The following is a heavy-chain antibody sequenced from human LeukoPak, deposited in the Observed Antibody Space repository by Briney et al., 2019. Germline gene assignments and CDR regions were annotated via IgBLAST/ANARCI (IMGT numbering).Heavy chain of an antibody. CDR2: IWYDGSNK. Sequence: GGSLRLSCAASGFTFSSYGMHWVRQAPGKGLEWVAVIWYDGSNKYYADSVKGRFTISRDNSKNTLYLQMNSLRAEDTAVYYCAKGYYYDSSGNPPLDYWGQGTLVTVSS. CDR3: AKGYYYDSSGNPPLDY. J-gene: IGHJ4*02. D-gene: IGHD3-22*01. CDR1: GFTFSSYG. V-gene: IGHV3-33*06.